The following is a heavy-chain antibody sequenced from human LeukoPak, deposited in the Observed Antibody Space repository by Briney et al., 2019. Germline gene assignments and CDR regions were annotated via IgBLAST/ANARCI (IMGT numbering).Heavy chain of an antibody. CDR1: GFSFSSYA. Sequence: GGSLRLSCAASGFSFSSYAMHWVRQAPGKGLEWVAVISYDGSNKYYADSVKGRFTISRDNSKNTLYLQMNSLRAEDTAVYYCASPSSFYYYYYGMDVWGQGTTVTVSS. CDR2: ISYDGSNK. D-gene: IGHD3-16*02. CDR3: ASPSSFYYYYYGMDV. V-gene: IGHV3-30*14. J-gene: IGHJ6*02.